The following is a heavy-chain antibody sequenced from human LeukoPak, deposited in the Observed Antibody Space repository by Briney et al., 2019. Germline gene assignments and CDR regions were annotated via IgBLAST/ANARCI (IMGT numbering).Heavy chain of an antibody. V-gene: IGHV4-34*01. CDR2: INQSGST. CDR3: ARDSYDYVWGSYRSRYFDY. Sequence: PSETLSLTCAVYGGSFSGYYWNWIRQSPGKGLEWIGEINQSGSTSYNPSLKSRVTISVDTSKNQFSLKLSSVTAADTAVYYCARDSYDYVWGSYRSRYFDYWGQGTLVTVSS. J-gene: IGHJ4*02. CDR1: GGSFSGYY. D-gene: IGHD3-16*02.